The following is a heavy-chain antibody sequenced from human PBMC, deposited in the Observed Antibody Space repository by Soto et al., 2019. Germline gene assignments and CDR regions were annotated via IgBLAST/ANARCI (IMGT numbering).Heavy chain of an antibody. D-gene: IGHD3-22*01. CDR3: ARVWSSGYYQY. CDR1: GYTFTGYY. J-gene: IGHJ4*02. V-gene: IGHV1-2*02. Sequence: QVQLVQSGAEVKKPGASVKVSCKASGYTFTGYYMHWVRQAPGQGLEWMGWINPYNGGTNYAQNFQGRVTMTKDTSISTVYMELSRLRSDDTAVYYCARVWSSGYYQYWGQGTLVTVSS. CDR2: INPYNGGT.